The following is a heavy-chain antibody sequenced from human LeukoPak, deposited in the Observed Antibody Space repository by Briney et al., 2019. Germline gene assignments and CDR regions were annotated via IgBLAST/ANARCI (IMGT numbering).Heavy chain of an antibody. CDR2: ISYDGTKT. V-gene: IGHV3-30*04. CDR3: ASSTTVAGTFWFDP. CDR1: GVSFSNYA. D-gene: IGHD6-19*01. Sequence: PGGSLRLSCAPSGVSFSNYALDWVRQAPGKGLEWVAAISYDGTKTYYTDSVKGRFTISRDDPDNTLSLQMDSLRGEDSGLYCCASSTTVAGTFWFDPWGQGTLVIVSS. J-gene: IGHJ5*02.